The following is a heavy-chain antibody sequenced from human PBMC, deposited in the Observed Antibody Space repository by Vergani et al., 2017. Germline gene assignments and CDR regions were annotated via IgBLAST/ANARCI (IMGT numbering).Heavy chain of an antibody. D-gene: IGHD2-15*01. Sequence: QVQLVESGGGVVQPGRSLRLSCAASGFTFSNYAMHWVRQAPGKGLEWVAVISYDGSNKYYADSVKGRFTISRDNSKNTLYLQMNSLRAEYTAVYYCARSRAITVAATPYYDYGMDVWGQGTTVTVSS. CDR2: ISYDGSNK. CDR1: GFTFSNYA. J-gene: IGHJ6*02. V-gene: IGHV3-30*01. CDR3: ARSRAITVAATPYYDYGMDV.